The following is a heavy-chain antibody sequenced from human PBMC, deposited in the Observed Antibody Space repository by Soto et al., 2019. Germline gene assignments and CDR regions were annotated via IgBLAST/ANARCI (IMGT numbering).Heavy chain of an antibody. V-gene: IGHV3-30*18. CDR2: ISYDGSNK. CDR3: AKDLSAGYPHGRMDV. D-gene: IGHD2-15*01. J-gene: IGHJ6*02. CDR1: GFTFSSYG. Sequence: GGSMRLSCAASGFTFSSYGMHRVSKAPGKGLEWVAVISYDGSNKYYADSVKGRFTISRDNSKNTLYLQMNSLRAEDTAVYYCAKDLSAGYPHGRMDVWGQGTTVTVSS.